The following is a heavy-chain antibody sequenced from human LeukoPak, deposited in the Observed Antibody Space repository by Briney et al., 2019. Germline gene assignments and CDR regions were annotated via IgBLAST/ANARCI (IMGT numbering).Heavy chain of an antibody. CDR1: GSTFSTYD. D-gene: IGHD6-13*01. J-gene: IGHJ2*01. CDR2: SGSAGDT. V-gene: IGHV3-13*04. Sequence: GGSLRLSCAASGSTFSTYDMHWVRQATGKGLEWVSASGSAGDTYYPGSVKGRFTISRENGKNSLYLQMNSLRAGDTAVYYCARGSWSHNNRYFDLWGRGTLVTVSS. CDR3: ARGSWSHNNRYFDL.